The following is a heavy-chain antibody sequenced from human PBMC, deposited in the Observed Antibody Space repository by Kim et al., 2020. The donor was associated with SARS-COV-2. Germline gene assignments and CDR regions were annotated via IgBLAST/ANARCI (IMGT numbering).Heavy chain of an antibody. D-gene: IGHD3-22*01. V-gene: IGHV4-34*01. J-gene: IGHJ6*02. CDR1: GGSFSGYY. Sequence: SETLSLTCAVYGGSFSGYYWSWIRQPPGKGLEWIGEINHSGSTNYNPSLKSRVTISVDTSTNQFSLKLSSVTAADTAVYYCARGRHYYDSSGYYYSYGMDVWGQGTTVTVSS. CDR2: INHSGST. CDR3: ARGRHYYDSSGYYYSYGMDV.